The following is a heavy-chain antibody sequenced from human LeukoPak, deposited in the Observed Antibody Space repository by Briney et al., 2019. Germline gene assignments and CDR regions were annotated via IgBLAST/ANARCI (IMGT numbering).Heavy chain of an antibody. Sequence: PGGSLRLSCAASGFTFSSYAMSWVRQAPGKGLEWVSGVSDSGGSRYYADSVKGRFTISRDNSKNTLYLQMNSLRVEDTAMYYCAKGYGDYANWFDPWGQGTLVTVSS. CDR3: AKGYGDYANWFDP. J-gene: IGHJ5*02. CDR1: GFTFSSYA. D-gene: IGHD4-17*01. CDR2: VSDSGGSR. V-gene: IGHV3-23*01.